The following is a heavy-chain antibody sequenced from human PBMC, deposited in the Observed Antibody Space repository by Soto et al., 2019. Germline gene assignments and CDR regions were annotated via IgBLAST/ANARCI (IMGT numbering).Heavy chain of an antibody. V-gene: IGHV3-53*01. J-gene: IGHJ6*02. CDR2: IYSSGRT. CDR3: ATRHYTVYYGMDV. CDR1: GFTVNSNY. D-gene: IGHD4-4*01. Sequence: AGSMRLSCAASGFTVNSNYMSWVRQAPGKGLEWVSVIYSSGRTYYADSVKGRFTISRDNFKNTVDFQMNSLRAEDTAVYYCATRHYTVYYGMDVWGQGTSVTVSS.